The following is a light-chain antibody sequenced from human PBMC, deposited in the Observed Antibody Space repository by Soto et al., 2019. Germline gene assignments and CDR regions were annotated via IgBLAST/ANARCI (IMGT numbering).Light chain of an antibody. CDR1: QSVTSTY. Sequence: EILLTQSPGTLSLSPGETATLSCRASQSVTSTYLAWYQQRPGQSPRLIIYGGSTRATGFPDRFSGGGSGTDFTLTISRLEPEDSAVYYCHCQQFDSSRIYSFGQGTKLKI. J-gene: IGKJ2*03. CDR3: QQFDSSRIYS. V-gene: IGKV3-20*01. CDR2: GGS.